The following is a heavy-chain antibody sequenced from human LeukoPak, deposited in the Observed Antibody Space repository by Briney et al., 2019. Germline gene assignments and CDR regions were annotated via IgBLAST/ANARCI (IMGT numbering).Heavy chain of an antibody. D-gene: IGHD1-14*01. Sequence: SGGSLRLSCVASGFTFSSYSMNWVRQAPGKGLEWVSSISSSGSFISYADSVKGRFTISRVNANNSLYLQINSLRAEDTAVYHCARDRGINWFDPWGQGTLVIVSS. CDR1: GFTFSSYS. J-gene: IGHJ5*02. CDR3: ARDRGINWFDP. V-gene: IGHV3-21*01. CDR2: ISSSGSFI.